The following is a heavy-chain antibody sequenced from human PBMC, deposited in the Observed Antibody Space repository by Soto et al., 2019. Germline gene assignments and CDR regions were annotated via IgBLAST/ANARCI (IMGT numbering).Heavy chain of an antibody. Sequence: EVQLVESGGGLVKPGGSLRLSCAASGFTFSNSIINWVRQAPGQGLEWVSSISGSSDFLYYADSVKGRFTISRDTATNSLYLQMNSLRAEDTAVYYYATSTCYAFDIWGQGTMVTVSS. V-gene: IGHV3-21*01. D-gene: IGHD2-2*01. CDR3: ATSTCYAFDI. CDR1: GFTFSNSI. J-gene: IGHJ3*02. CDR2: ISGSSDFL.